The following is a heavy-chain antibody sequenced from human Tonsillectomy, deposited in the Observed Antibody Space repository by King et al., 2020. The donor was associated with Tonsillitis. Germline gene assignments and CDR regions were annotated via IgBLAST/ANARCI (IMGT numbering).Heavy chain of an antibody. CDR2: IIPIFGTA. CDR3: ARGRTPSYDILTFDAFDI. V-gene: IGHV1-69*14. D-gene: IGHD3-9*01. CDR1: GGTFSSYA. Sequence: QLVQAGAEVKKPGSSVKVSCKASGGTFSSYAISWVRQAPGQGLDWMGGIIPIFGTANYAQRFQGRVTMTADKSTSTADMELSSLRSEDTAVYYCARGRTPSYDILTFDAFDIWGQGTMVTVSS. J-gene: IGHJ3*02.